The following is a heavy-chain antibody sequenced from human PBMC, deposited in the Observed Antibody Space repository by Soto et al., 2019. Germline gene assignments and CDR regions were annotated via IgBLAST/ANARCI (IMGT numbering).Heavy chain of an antibody. CDR1: GGSISSYY. CDR2: IYYSGST. CDR3: ASTLNNWNDEDYYYYMDV. J-gene: IGHJ6*03. V-gene: IGHV4-59*08. Sequence: SETLSLTCTVSGGSISSYYWSWIRQPPGKGLEWIGYIYYSGSTNYNPSLKSRVTISVDTSKNQFSLKLSSVTAADTTVYYCASTLNNWNDEDYYYYMDVWGKGTTVTVSS. D-gene: IGHD1-20*01.